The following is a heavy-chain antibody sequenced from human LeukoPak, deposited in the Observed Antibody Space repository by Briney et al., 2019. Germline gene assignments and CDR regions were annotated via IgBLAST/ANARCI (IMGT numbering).Heavy chain of an antibody. CDR2: INHSGST. J-gene: IGHJ5*02. CDR1: GGSFSGYY. D-gene: IGHD3-3*01. CDR3: ARVLGIYDFSPGAP. Sequence: PSETLSLTCAVYGGSFSGYYWSWIRQPPGKGLEWIGEINHSGSTNYNPSLKSRVTISVDTSKNQFSLKLSSVTAADTAVYYCARVLGIYDFSPGAPWGQGTLVTVSS. V-gene: IGHV4-34*01.